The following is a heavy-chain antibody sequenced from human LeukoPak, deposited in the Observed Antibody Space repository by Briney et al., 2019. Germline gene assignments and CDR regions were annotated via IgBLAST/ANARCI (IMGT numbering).Heavy chain of an antibody. Sequence: GGSLRLSCSASGLTLSGYWMHWVRQIPGKGLVWVSRIDSDGSGTSYADSVKGRFTISRDNSKNTLYLQMNSLRAEDTAIYYCAKAIRDGYSNFDYWGQGTLVTVSS. CDR3: AKAIRDGYSNFDY. J-gene: IGHJ4*02. V-gene: IGHV3-74*01. D-gene: IGHD5-24*01. CDR1: GLTLSGYW. CDR2: IDSDGSGT.